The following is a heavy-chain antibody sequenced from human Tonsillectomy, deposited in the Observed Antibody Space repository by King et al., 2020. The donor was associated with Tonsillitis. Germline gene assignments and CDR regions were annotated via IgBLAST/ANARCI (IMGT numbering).Heavy chain of an antibody. CDR2: IRYDGDNK. Sequence: VQLVESGGGVVQPGGSLRLSCAASGFTFSDYGMHWVRQAPGKGLEWVALIRYDGDNKYYADSVKGRFTISRDNSKNTLYLQMNSLTSEDMAIYYCAKDRPPRLWFGEGYFDYWGQGTLVTVSS. V-gene: IGHV3-30*02. D-gene: IGHD3-10*01. J-gene: IGHJ4*02. CDR3: AKDRPPRLWFGEGYFDY. CDR1: GFTFSDYG.